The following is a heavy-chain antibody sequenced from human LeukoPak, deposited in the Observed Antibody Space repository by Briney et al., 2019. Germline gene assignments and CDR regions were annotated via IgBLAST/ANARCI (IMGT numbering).Heavy chain of an antibody. D-gene: IGHD6-19*01. J-gene: IGHJ3*02. CDR3: ARRGRVAGSPKAFDI. V-gene: IGHV3-30*02. CDR1: GFTFSSYG. CDR2: IRYDGSNK. Sequence: GGSLRLSCAASGFTFSSYGMHWVRQAPGKGLEWVAFIRYDGSNKYYADSVKGRFTISGDNSKNTLYLQMNSLRAEDTAVYYCARRGRVAGSPKAFDIWGQGTMVTVSS.